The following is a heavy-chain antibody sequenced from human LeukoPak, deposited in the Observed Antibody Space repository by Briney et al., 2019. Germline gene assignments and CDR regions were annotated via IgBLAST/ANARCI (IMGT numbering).Heavy chain of an antibody. J-gene: IGHJ4*02. V-gene: IGHV3-23*01. Sequence: PGGSLRLSCATSGFTFSSYAMSWVRQAPGKGLEWVSAISGSGGNTYYADSVKGRFTISRDNSKNTLYLQMNSLRDEDTAVCYCARENRASGIAAYSPLDYWGQGTLVTVSS. CDR1: GFTFSSYA. D-gene: IGHD6-13*01. CDR2: ISGSGGNT. CDR3: ARENRASGIAAYSPLDY.